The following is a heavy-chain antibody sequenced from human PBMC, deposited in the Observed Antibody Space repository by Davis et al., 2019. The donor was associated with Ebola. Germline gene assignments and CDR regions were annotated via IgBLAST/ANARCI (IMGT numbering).Heavy chain of an antibody. V-gene: IGHV4-59*08. CDR1: GGSISSYY. D-gene: IGHD3-3*01. CDR3: ARLHYDFWSGYYTSNWFDP. Sequence: MPSETLSLTCTVSGGSISSYYWSWIRQPPGKGLEWIGYIYYSGSTNYNPSLKSRVTISVDTSKNQFSLKLSSVTAADTAVYYCARLHYDFWSGYYTSNWFDPWGQGTLVTVSS. J-gene: IGHJ5*02. CDR2: IYYSGST.